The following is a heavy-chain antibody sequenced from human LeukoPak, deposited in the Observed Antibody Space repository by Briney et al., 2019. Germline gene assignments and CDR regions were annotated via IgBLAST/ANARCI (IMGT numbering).Heavy chain of an antibody. CDR1: GCTLTELS. CDR3: AAVNGITIFGVVPYYFDY. D-gene: IGHD3-3*01. CDR2: FDPEDGET. Sequence: ASVKVSCKVSGCTLTELSMHWVRQAPGKGLEWMGGFDPEDGETIYAQKFQGRVAMTEDTSTDTAYMELSSLRSVDTAVYYCAAVNGITIFGVVPYYFDYWGQGTLVTVSS. J-gene: IGHJ4*02. V-gene: IGHV1-24*01.